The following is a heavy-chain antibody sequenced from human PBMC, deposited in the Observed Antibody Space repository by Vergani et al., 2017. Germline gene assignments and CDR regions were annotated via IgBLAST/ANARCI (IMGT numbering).Heavy chain of an antibody. Sequence: QVQLQESGPGLVKPSQTLSLTCTVSGASINNDFYYWHWIRQPAERRLEWMGRVYPSGTTNYNPSLNGRVTIFVDKSKNILSLRLNSVTAADTAVYYCARGETRTDWFDPWGQGTLVTVSS. D-gene: IGHD3/OR15-3a*01. CDR2: VYPSGTT. CDR3: ARGETRTDWFDP. CDR1: GASINNDFYY. V-gene: IGHV4-61*02. J-gene: IGHJ5*02.